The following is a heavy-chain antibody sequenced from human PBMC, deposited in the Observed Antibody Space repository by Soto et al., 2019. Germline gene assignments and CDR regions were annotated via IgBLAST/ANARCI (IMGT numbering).Heavy chain of an antibody. CDR2: IIPIFGTA. CDR3: ARGGYSGYDRHYYYFYGMEV. V-gene: IGHV1-69*01. CDR1: GDTFSSYA. J-gene: IGHJ6*02. Sequence: QVQLVQSGAEVKKPGSSVKVSCKASGDTFSSYAISWVRQAPGQGLEWMGGIIPIFGTANYAQKFQGRVTITADESTSTAYRELSSLRSEDTALYYCARGGYSGYDRHYYYFYGMEVWGQGTTVTVSS. D-gene: IGHD5-12*01.